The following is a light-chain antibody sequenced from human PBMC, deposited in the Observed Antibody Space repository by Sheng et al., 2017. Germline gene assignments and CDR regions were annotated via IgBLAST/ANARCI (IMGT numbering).Light chain of an antibody. J-gene: IGLJ3*02. CDR2: DDS. CDR1: NIATQS. V-gene: IGLV3-21*03. Sequence: SYALTQSPSVSVAPGKTATISCGGNNIATQSVQWYQKRSGQAPVVVVYDDSDRPSGIPVRFSGSKSGNTATLTITRVEAGDEADYYCQVWDNMSDHPVFGGGTKVTVL. CDR3: QVWDNMSDHPV.